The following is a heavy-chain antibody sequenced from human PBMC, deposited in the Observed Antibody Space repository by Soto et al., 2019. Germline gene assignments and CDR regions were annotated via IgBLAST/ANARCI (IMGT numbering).Heavy chain of an antibody. J-gene: IGHJ4*02. CDR3: TTVRGGYYDSSGYYYFDY. Sequence: EVQLVESGGGLVKPGGSLRLSCAASGFTFSNAWMNWVRQAPGKGLEWVGRIKSKTDGGTTDYAAPVKGRFTISRGDSKNTLYLQMNSLKTEDTAVYYCTTVRGGYYDSSGYYYFDYWGQGTLVTVSS. V-gene: IGHV3-15*07. CDR1: GFTFSNAW. D-gene: IGHD3-22*01. CDR2: IKSKTDGGTT.